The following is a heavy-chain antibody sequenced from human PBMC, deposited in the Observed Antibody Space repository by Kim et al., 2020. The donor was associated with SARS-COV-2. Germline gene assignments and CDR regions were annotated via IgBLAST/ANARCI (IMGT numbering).Heavy chain of an antibody. V-gene: IGHV3-7*01. Sequence: GGSPRLSCAASGFTFSGYWMTWVRQAPGKGLEWVANIKQDGSEKYYVDSVRGRFTISRDNAKNSLYLQMNSLRAEDTAVYYCARARDGSGWYDVYYYYGMDVWGQGTTVTVSS. J-gene: IGHJ6*02. D-gene: IGHD6-19*01. CDR3: ARARDGSGWYDVYYYYGMDV. CDR2: IKQDGSEK. CDR1: GFTFSGYW.